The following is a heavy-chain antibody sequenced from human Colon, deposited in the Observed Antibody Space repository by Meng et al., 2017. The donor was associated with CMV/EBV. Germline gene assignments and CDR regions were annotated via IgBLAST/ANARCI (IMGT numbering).Heavy chain of an antibody. V-gene: IGHV3-23*03. J-gene: IGHJ4*02. CDR2: IYGAGVST. CDR3: ARGLMVFAIRGTYTSYFDY. Sequence: FSRYALTWVSRAPGQRLEWVSVIYGAGVSTYYADSVKGRFTISRDTSKNTLYLQMNSLRPEDTAVYYCARGLMVFAIRGTYTSYFDYWGQGALVTVSS. D-gene: IGHD2-21*01. CDR1: FSRYA.